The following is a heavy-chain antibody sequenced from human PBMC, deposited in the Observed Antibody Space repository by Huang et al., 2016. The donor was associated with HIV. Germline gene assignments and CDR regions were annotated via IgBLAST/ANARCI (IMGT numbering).Heavy chain of an antibody. V-gene: IGHV5-51*01. J-gene: IGHJ4*02. CDR2: NYSRDSAT. Sequence: EVLLVQSGAELKGPGESLKISCKASGYGFSSYWIGWVRQKPGKGRGWMGINYSRDSATKYSPSFDGQVTISADKSTRTAYLQWESLKAPDTAIYFCARQVDGFRSHFDFWGQGTLVSVSS. CDR3: ARQVDGFRSHFDF. D-gene: IGHD5-18*01. CDR1: GYGFSSYW.